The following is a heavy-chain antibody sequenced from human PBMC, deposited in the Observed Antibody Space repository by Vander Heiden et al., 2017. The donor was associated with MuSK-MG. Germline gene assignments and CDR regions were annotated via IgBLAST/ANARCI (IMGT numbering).Heavy chain of an antibody. Sequence: EVQLLESGGGLVQPGGSLRLSCAASGFTFSSYAKGWVRQGPGKGLEWVSAISCSGGSTYYADSVKGRFTISRDNSKNTLYLQMNSLRAEDTAVYYCAGWQQLVLVDYWGQGTLVTVSS. CDR1: GFTFSSYA. J-gene: IGHJ4*02. V-gene: IGHV3-23*01. CDR3: AGWQQLVLVDY. CDR2: ISCSGGST. D-gene: IGHD6-13*01.